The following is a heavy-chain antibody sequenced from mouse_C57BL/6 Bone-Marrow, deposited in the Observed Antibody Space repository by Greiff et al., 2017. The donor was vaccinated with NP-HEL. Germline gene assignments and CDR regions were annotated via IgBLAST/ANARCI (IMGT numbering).Heavy chain of an antibody. CDR1: GYSITSGYY. J-gene: IGHJ2*01. V-gene: IGHV3-6*01. Sequence: VQLKESGPGLVKPSQSLSLTCSVTGYSITSGYYWNWIRQFPGNKLEWMGYISYDGSNNYNPSLKNRISITRDTSKNQFFLKLNSVTTEDTATYYCAREIYYGSSSGYFDYWGQGTTLTVSS. CDR3: AREIYYGSSSGYFDY. CDR2: ISYDGSN. D-gene: IGHD1-1*01.